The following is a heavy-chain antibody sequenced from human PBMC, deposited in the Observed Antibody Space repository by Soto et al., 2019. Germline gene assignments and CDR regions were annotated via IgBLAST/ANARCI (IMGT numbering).Heavy chain of an antibody. V-gene: IGHV3-74*01. CDR2: INSDGSST. D-gene: IGHD3-9*01. Sequence: GGSLRLSCAASGFTFSRYWMHWVRQAPGKGLVWVSRINSDGSSTSYADSVKGRFTISRDNAKNTLYLQMNSLRAEDTAVYYCAREGFDWLLYFDYWGQGTLVTVSS. CDR3: AREGFDWLLYFDY. CDR1: GFTFSRYW. J-gene: IGHJ4*02.